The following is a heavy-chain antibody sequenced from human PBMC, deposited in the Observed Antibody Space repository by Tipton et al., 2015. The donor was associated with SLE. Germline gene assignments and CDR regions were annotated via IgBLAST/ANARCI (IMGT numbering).Heavy chain of an antibody. Sequence: SLRLSCPASGSTFSTYAMSWVRQAPGKGLEWVSTISGSDGSTYYADSVKGRFTISRDNSKNTLYLQMNSLRAEDTAVYYCAREDDFWSGYYYFDYWGQGTLVTVST. CDR2: ISGSDGST. D-gene: IGHD3-3*01. J-gene: IGHJ4*02. CDR1: GSTFSTYA. V-gene: IGHV3-23*01. CDR3: AREDDFWSGYYYFDY.